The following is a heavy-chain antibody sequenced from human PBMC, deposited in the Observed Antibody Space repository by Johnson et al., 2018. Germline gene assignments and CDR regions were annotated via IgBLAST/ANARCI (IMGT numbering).Heavy chain of an antibody. CDR2: MNTDGSTI. D-gene: IGHD3-3*01. CDR1: GFTFSSYW. J-gene: IGHJ3*02. Sequence: VQLVESGGGLVQXGGSXRLXCAASGFTFSSYWMHWVRHAPGKGLVWVSRMNTDGSTINYADSVKGRFTISRDNTKNTLYLQMNSLRAEDTAVYYGVRNERFKRDAIDIWGQGTMVTVSS. CDR3: VRNERFKRDAIDI. V-gene: IGHV3-74*02.